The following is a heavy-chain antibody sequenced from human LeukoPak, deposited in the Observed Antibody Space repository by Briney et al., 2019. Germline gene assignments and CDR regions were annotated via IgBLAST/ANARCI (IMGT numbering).Heavy chain of an antibody. D-gene: IGHD2-2*01. CDR1: GGSISSSSYY. J-gene: IGHJ6*03. CDR2: IFYSGSA. V-gene: IGHV4-39*01. Sequence: SETLSLTCTVSGGSISSSSYYWGWIRQPPGKGLEWIGSIFYSGSAFYNPSLKSRVTISVDTSKNQFSLKMNSVTAADTAVYYCARYPGDYYYYYMDVWGKGTTVTVSS. CDR3: ARYPGDYYYYYMDV.